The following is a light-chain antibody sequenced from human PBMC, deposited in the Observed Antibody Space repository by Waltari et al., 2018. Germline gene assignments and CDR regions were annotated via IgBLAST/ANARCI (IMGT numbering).Light chain of an antibody. J-gene: IGKJ1*01. Sequence: IVLTQSPGSLSLSPGERATLSCRASQSVSKYLAWYQQKPGQAPRLLIYHASSRATGIPDRFSGSGFGTDFSLTISRLEPEDFAVYYCQKYESLPATFGQGTKVEIK. V-gene: IGKV3-20*01. CDR1: QSVSKY. CDR3: QKYESLPAT. CDR2: HAS.